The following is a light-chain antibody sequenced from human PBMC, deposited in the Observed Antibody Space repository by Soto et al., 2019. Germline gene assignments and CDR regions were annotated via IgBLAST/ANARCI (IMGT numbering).Light chain of an antibody. Sequence: QSALTQPASVSGSPGQSITLSCTGTSSDVGSYNVVSWYQHHPGKAPKLMIYDVTKRPSGVSNRFSGSKSGNTASLTISGLQAEDEADYYCCSYAGSSTYVFGTGTKVTVL. CDR1: SSDVGSYNV. CDR2: DVT. CDR3: CSYAGSSTYV. V-gene: IGLV2-23*02. J-gene: IGLJ1*01.